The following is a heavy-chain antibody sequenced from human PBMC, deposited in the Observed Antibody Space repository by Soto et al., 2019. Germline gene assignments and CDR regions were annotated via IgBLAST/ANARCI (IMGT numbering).Heavy chain of an antibody. CDR2: ISSSVSTI. D-gene: IGHD6-13*01. CDR1: GFTFSSYE. J-gene: IGHJ3*02. CDR3: ARVRSSWFDAFDI. V-gene: IGHV3-48*03. Sequence: RGSLRLSCAASGFTFSSYEMNWVRQAPWKGLEWGSYISSSVSTIYYADSVKGRFTISRDNAKNSLYLQMNSLRAEDTAVYYCARVRSSWFDAFDIWGQGTMVTVSS.